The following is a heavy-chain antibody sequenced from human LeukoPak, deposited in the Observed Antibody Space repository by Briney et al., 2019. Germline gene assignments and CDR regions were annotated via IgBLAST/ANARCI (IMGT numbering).Heavy chain of an antibody. V-gene: IGHV4-34*01. CDR2: INHSGST. CDR1: GGSFSGHY. D-gene: IGHD2-21*01. Sequence: SETLSLTCAVYGGSFSGHYWTWIRQSPGKGLEWIGEINHSGSTDYNPSLKSRVTISVDTSKNQFSLRLSSVTAADTAVYYCARRPRERVVVPLQMYYYMDVWGKGTTVTISS. J-gene: IGHJ6*03. CDR3: ARRPRERVVVPLQMYYYMDV.